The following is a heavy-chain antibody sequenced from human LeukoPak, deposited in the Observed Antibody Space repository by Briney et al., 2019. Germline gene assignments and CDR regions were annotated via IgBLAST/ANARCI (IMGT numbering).Heavy chain of an antibody. V-gene: IGHV4-38-2*02. J-gene: IGHJ4*02. CDR2: IYHSGST. Sequence: SETLSLTCTVSGYSISSGYYWGWIRQPPGKGLEWIGSIYHSGSTYYNPSLKSRVTISVDTSKNQFSLKLSSVTAADTAVYYCARDNLLWFGEPGSPLSGDDYWGQGTLVTVSS. CDR1: GYSISSGYY. D-gene: IGHD3-10*01. CDR3: ARDNLLWFGEPGSPLSGDDY.